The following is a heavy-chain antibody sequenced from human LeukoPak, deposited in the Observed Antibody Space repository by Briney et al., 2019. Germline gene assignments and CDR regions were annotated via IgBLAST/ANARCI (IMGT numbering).Heavy chain of an antibody. CDR2: IIPIFGTA. Sequence: SVKVSCKASGGTFSSYGISWVRQAPGQGLEWMGGIIPIFGTANYAQKFQGRVTITADESTSTAYMELSSLRSEDTAVYYCARDNGIDCSSTSCYAHWFDPWGQGTLVTVSS. J-gene: IGHJ5*02. CDR3: ARDNGIDCSSTSCYAHWFDP. D-gene: IGHD2-2*01. CDR1: GGTFSSYG. V-gene: IGHV1-69*13.